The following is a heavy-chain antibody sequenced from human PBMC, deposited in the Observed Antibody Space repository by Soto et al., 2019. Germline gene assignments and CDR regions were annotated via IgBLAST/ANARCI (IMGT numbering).Heavy chain of an antibody. CDR1: GVSFSDYD. D-gene: IGHD3-22*01. V-gene: IGHV4-34*01. CDR3: ARVRSSGYRSFDH. Sequence: PSETLSLPCAAYGVSFSDYDWSWIRQSPGKGLEWIGEINACRSTDNNQSLKSRVTIFVDISKHQFTMKLSAVTAADKAVYYCARVRSSGYRSFDHWGQGTLVTVSS. CDR2: INACRST. J-gene: IGHJ4*02.